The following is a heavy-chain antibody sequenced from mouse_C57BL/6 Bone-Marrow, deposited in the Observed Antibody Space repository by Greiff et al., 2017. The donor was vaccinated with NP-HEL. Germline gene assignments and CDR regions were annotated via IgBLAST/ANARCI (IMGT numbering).Heavy chain of an antibody. CDR3: TGPIHSGYFDV. Sequence: EVQVVESGGGLVQPGGSMKLSCVASGFTFSNYWMNWVRQSPEKGLEWVAQIRLKSDNYATHYAESVKGRFTISRDDSKSSVYLQMNNLRAEDTGIYYCTGPIHSGYFDVWGTGTTVTVSS. J-gene: IGHJ1*03. V-gene: IGHV6-3*01. CDR2: IRLKSDNYAT. CDR1: GFTFSNYW.